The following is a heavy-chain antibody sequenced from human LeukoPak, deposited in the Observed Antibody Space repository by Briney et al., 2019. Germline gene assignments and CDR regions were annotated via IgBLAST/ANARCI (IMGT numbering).Heavy chain of an antibody. CDR2: IRYDGSNK. J-gene: IGHJ4*02. CDR3: AKVPPVNWGSMGPLDY. CDR1: GFTFSSYG. D-gene: IGHD7-27*01. Sequence: GGSLRLSCAASGFTFSSYGMHWVRQAPGKGLEWVALIRYDGSNKYYADSVKGRFTISRDNSKNTLYLQMNSLRAEDTAVYYCAKVPPVNWGSMGPLDYWGQGTLVTVSS. V-gene: IGHV3-30*02.